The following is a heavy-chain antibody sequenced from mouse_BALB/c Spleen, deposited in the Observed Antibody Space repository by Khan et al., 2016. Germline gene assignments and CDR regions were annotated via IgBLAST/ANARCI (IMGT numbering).Heavy chain of an antibody. CDR3: ARLGLGGSRYYCDY. Sequence: EVQLQESGPGLVKPSQSLSLTCTVTGYSITSDYAWNWIRQFPGNKLEWMGYISYSGSTSYNPSLKSRISITRDTSKNQFFLQLNSVTTEDTATYDCARLGLGGSRYYCDYWGQGTTLTVSS. CDR2: ISYSGST. J-gene: IGHJ2*01. CDR1: GYSITSDYA. V-gene: IGHV3-2*02. D-gene: IGHD1-1*01.